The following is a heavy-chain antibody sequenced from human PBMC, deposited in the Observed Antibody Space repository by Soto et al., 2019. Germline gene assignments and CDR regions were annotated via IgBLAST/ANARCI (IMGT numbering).Heavy chain of an antibody. CDR3: AKDLTRQLAYWLDP. J-gene: IGHJ5*02. Sequence: ASVKVSFKASGFSFTGYYIHWLRQAPGQGLEWMGWINAHSGGTEYAQKFQGRVTLTRDMSISTAYMTLSSLRSDDTAIYYCAKDLTRQLAYWLDPWGQGTQVTVSS. CDR1: GFSFTGYY. CDR2: INAHSGGT. D-gene: IGHD6-6*01. V-gene: IGHV1-2*02.